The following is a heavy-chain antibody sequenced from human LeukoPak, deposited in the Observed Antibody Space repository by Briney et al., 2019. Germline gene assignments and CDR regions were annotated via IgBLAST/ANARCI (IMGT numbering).Heavy chain of an antibody. CDR3: ARDMEYCGGDCYAFDI. CDR2: INSDGSST. Sequence: PGGSLRLSCAVSGFTFSNYWMHWVRQAPGKGLVWVSRINSDGSSTTYADSVKGRFTISRDNAKNPLYLQMNSLRAEDTAVYYCARDMEYCGGDCYAFDIWGQGTMVTVSS. CDR1: GFTFSNYW. D-gene: IGHD2-21*02. J-gene: IGHJ3*02. V-gene: IGHV3-74*01.